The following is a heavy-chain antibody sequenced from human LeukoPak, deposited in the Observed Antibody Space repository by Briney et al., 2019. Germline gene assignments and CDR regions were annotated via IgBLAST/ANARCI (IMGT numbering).Heavy chain of an antibody. Sequence: AAVKVSCKASGYTLTGYYMHWVRQAPGQGLEWMGWINPNSGGTNYAQKFKGRVTMTRDPSISTAYMELSRLRSDDTAVYYCARAYYDFWSGYSPFDYWGQGTLVTVSS. V-gene: IGHV1-2*02. CDR3: ARAYYDFWSGYSPFDY. D-gene: IGHD3-3*01. CDR2: INPNSGGT. J-gene: IGHJ4*02. CDR1: GYTLTGYY.